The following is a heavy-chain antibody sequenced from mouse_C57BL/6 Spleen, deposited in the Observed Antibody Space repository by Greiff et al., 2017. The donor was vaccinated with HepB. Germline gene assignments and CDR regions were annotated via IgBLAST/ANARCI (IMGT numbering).Heavy chain of an antibody. Sequence: QVHVKQPGAELVMPGASVKLSCKASGYTFTSYWMHWVKQRPGQGLEWIGEIDPSDSYTNYNQKFKGKSTLTVDKSSSTAYMQLSSLTSEDSAVYYCARKNYGSSLWYFDVWGTGTTVTVSS. V-gene: IGHV1-69*01. J-gene: IGHJ1*03. D-gene: IGHD1-1*01. CDR2: IDPSDSYT. CDR1: GYTFTSYW. CDR3: ARKNYGSSLWYFDV.